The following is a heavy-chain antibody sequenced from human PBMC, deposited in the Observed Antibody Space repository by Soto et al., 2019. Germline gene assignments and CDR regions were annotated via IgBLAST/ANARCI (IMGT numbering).Heavy chain of an antibody. D-gene: IGHD3-10*01. CDR2: IYYSGNT. CDR3: ASVGAGSYYRELFYYGMDV. CDR1: GYSIDRGYY. Sequence: PSETLSLTCTVSGYSIDRGYYWGWIRQPPGKGLEWIGSIYYSGNTYYSPSLKSRVTISMDTSKNQFSLKLDSVTAADTAVYYCASVGAGSYYRELFYYGMDVWGQGTTVTVSS. V-gene: IGHV4-38-2*02. J-gene: IGHJ6*02.